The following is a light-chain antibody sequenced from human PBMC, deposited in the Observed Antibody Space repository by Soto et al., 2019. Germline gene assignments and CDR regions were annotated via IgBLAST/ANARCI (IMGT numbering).Light chain of an antibody. Sequence: RSLAFYQGERCTRSCRSSQSASSSYLAWYQQKPGQAPTLLIYGASSRATGIPDRFSGSGSVTDFALTINRLELGDCAAYCSELSINSPETFAEGTKVDIK. J-gene: IGKJ1*01. CDR2: GAS. V-gene: IGKV3-20*01. CDR3: ELSINSPET. CDR1: QSASSSY.